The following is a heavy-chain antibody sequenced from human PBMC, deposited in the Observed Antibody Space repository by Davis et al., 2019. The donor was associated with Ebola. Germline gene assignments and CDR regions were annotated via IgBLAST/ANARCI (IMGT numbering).Heavy chain of an antibody. CDR1: GFPFTTYW. Sequence: GESLKISCAASGFPFTTYWMHWVRQAPGKGLEWVAVSWNDGSQEHYADSVKGRFIISRDNAKKTLFLQLNSLRGEDTAVYHCAKETRWYGGYYFDSWGQGTLVTVSS. V-gene: IGHV3-33*06. J-gene: IGHJ4*02. D-gene: IGHD6-13*01. CDR3: AKETRWYGGYYFDS. CDR2: SWNDGSQE.